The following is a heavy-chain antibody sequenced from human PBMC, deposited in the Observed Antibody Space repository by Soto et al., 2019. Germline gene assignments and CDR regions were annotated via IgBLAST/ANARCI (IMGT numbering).Heavy chain of an antibody. Sequence: QVQLVQSGAEVRRPGASVKVSCKASGYSFTSLHFNWVRQVTGQELEWIGWMNPHSGGTGYGQRFQGSVPMTRVFPVSTAYIELRTRTSHHTAVYFCARGSPRRVDHWGQRTLVTVSA. J-gene: IGHJ4*02. CDR1: GYSFTSLH. D-gene: IGHD3-3*01. CDR2: MNPHSGGT. CDR3: ARGSPRRVDH. V-gene: IGHV1-8*01.